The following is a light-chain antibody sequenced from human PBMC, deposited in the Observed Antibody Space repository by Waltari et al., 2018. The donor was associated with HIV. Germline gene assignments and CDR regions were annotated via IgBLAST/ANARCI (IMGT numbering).Light chain of an antibody. CDR2: GAS. J-gene: IGKJ2*01. Sequence: ESVLTQSPGTLSLSPGERATLSCRTSQSISSRYLAWYQQKPGQAPRLLIYGASNRATGSQDRFSGSGSGTDFNFTISRLEPEDFAVYYCQQYGTSPLYTFGQGTRLEIK. V-gene: IGKV3-20*01. CDR3: QQYGTSPLYT. CDR1: QSISSRY.